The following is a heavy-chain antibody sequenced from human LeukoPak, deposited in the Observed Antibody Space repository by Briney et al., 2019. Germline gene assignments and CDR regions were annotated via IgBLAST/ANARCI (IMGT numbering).Heavy chain of an antibody. CDR3: TGGGSASYSPYQSVFDV. CDR1: GFTFTDFY. Sequence: LRASVKVSCKTSGFTFTDFYIHWVRQAPGQGPEWMGWSNPKNGATNYSQKYRDRVTIIRDTSISTVYMDLSRLRSDDTAFYYCTGGGSASYSPYQSVFDVWGQGTLVTVSS. J-gene: IGHJ3*01. CDR2: SNPKNGAT. V-gene: IGHV1-2*02. D-gene: IGHD2-15*01.